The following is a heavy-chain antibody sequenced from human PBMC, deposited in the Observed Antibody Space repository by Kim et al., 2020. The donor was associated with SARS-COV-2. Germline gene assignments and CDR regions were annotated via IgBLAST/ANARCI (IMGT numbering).Heavy chain of an antibody. V-gene: IGHV3-43*01. D-gene: IGHD6-13*01. CDR3: AKDGSSWFHPAEYFQH. J-gene: IGHJ1*01. Sequence: SVKGRFTISRDNSQNSLYLQMNSLRTEDTALYYCAKDGSSWFHPAEYFQHWGQGTLVTVSS.